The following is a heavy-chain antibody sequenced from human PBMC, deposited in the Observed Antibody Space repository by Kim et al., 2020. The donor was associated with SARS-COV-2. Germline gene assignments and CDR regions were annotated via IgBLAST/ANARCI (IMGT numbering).Heavy chain of an antibody. CDR2: ISYDGSNK. J-gene: IGHJ6*03. CDR1: GFTFSSYG. CDR3: AKGQYYDFWSGYFLSTGYYMDV. Sequence: GGSLRLSCAVSGFTFSSYGMHWVRQAPGKGLEWVAVISYDGSNKYYADSVKGRFTISRDNSKNTLYLQMNSLRAEDTAVYYCAKGQYYDFWSGYFLSTGYYMDVWGKGTTVTVSS. V-gene: IGHV3-30*18. D-gene: IGHD3-3*01.